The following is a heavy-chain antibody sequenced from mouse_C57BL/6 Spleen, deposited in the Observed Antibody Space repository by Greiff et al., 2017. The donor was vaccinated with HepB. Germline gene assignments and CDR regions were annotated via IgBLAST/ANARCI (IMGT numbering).Heavy chain of an antibody. CDR1: GYAFRSYW. CDR2: IYPGDGDT. Sequence: QVQLQQSGAELVKPGASVKISCKASGYAFRSYWMNWVKQRPGKGLEWIGQIYPGDGDTNYNGKFKGKATLTADKSSSTAYMQLSSLTSEDSAVYFCARVYYGSSYDYWGQGTTLTVSS. V-gene: IGHV1-80*01. CDR3: ARVYYGSSYDY. D-gene: IGHD1-1*01. J-gene: IGHJ2*01.